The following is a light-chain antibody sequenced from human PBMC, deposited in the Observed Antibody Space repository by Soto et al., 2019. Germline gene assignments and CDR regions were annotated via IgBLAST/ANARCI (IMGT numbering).Light chain of an antibody. CDR2: DTS. CDR3: HQYGNSPQT. V-gene: IGKV3-20*01. Sequence: EIVLTQSPGTLSLSPGERATLSCRASQSVSDHLAWYQQKPGQAPRLLIYDTSSRASDIPDRFSGSGSGTVFTLTINILEPDDFAVYYCHQYGNSPQTFGQGTKVDIK. J-gene: IGKJ1*01. CDR1: QSVSDH.